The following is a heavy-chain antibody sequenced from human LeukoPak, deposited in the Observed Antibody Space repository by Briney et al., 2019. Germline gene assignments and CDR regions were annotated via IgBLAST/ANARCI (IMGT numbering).Heavy chain of an antibody. D-gene: IGHD6-19*01. V-gene: IGHV3-64*01. CDR2: ISPNGGRT. CDR3: AKTKDPYSSGWMDAFDI. J-gene: IGHJ3*02. CDR1: GFTFNTYA. Sequence: GGSLRLSCAASGFTFNTYAMHWVRPAPGKGLEYVSAISPNGGRTHYAKSVKGRFTISRDNSKNTLFLQMDRLRAEDMAVYYCAKTKDPYSSGWMDAFDIWGQGTMVTVSS.